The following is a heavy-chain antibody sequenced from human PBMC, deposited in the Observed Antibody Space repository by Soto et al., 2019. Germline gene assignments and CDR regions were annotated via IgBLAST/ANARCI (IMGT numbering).Heavy chain of an antibody. CDR1: GGSVSSGSYY. J-gene: IGHJ4*02. CDR2: IYYSVST. CDR3: ARDLGDSSGYIEY. V-gene: IGHV4-61*01. Sequence: SETLSLTCTVSGGSVSSGSYYCSWILHPPGKGLEWIGYIYYSVSTNYNPSLKSRVTISVDTSKNQFSLKLSSVTAADTAVYYCARDLGDSSGYIEYSGQGTMVTVSS. D-gene: IGHD3-22*01.